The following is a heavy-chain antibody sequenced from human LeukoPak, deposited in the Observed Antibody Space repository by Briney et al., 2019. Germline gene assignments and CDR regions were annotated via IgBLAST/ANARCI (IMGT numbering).Heavy chain of an antibody. CDR1: GFTFSNYN. CDR3: AKESGSYYGNFDY. J-gene: IGHJ4*02. V-gene: IGHV3-23*01. Sequence: PGESLRLSCAASGFTFSNYNMNWVRQAPGKGLEWVSAISGGGDSTSYADSVKGRFTISRDNSKNTLYLQMNSLRAEGPAIYYCAKESGSYYGNFDYWGQGTLVTVSS. D-gene: IGHD1-26*01. CDR2: ISGGGDST.